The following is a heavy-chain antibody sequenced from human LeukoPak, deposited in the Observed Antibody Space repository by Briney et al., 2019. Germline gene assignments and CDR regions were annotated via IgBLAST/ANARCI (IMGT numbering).Heavy chain of an antibody. CDR2: IKSKTDGGTT. CDR1: GFTFSNAW. J-gene: IGHJ4*02. V-gene: IGHV3-15*01. D-gene: IGHD1-26*01. CDR3: TTQLIVGALDY. Sequence: GGSLRLSCAASGFTFSNAWMSWVRQAPGKGLEWVGRIKSKTDGGTTDYAAPVKGRFTISRGDSKNTLYLQMNSLKTEDTAVYYCTTQLIVGALDYWGQGTLVTVSS.